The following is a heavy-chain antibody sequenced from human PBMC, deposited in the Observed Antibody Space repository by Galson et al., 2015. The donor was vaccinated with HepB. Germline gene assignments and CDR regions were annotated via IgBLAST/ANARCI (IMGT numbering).Heavy chain of an antibody. CDR2: INSDGSYI. CDR3: ARTRGAAAGIFDN. J-gene: IGHJ4*02. V-gene: IGHV3-74*01. CDR1: GFTFSSYW. D-gene: IGHD6-13*01. Sequence: LRLSCAASGFTFSSYWMHWVRQVPGKGLVWVSRINSDGSYITYADSVKGRFTISRDNAKHTLYLQMNSPRAEDTALYYCARTRGAAAGIFDNWGQGSLVTVSS.